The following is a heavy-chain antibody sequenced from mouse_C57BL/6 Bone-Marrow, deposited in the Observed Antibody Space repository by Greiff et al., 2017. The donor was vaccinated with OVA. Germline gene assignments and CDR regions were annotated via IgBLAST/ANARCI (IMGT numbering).Heavy chain of an antibody. Sequence: VQLQQSGAELVRPGASVKLSCTASGFNIKDDYMHWVKQRPEQGLEWIGWIDPENGDTEYASKFQGKATITADTSSNTAYLQLSGLTSEDTAVYYCTTHYGSSYWYFDVWGTGTTVTVSS. D-gene: IGHD1-1*01. J-gene: IGHJ1*03. V-gene: IGHV14-4*01. CDR3: TTHYGSSYWYFDV. CDR2: IDPENGDT. CDR1: GFNIKDDY.